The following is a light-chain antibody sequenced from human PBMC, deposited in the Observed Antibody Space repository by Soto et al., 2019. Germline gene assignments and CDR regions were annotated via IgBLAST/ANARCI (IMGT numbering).Light chain of an antibody. CDR3: QSSDRGDTYWV. CDR2: KDK. V-gene: IGLV3-25*02. Sequence: SYELTQPPSVSVPPGQTARIACSGDALPKQYAYWYQQKPGQAPVVLIYKDKERPSGIPERFSGSSSGTTVTLTIGGVQAEDEADYYCQSSDRGDTYWVFGGGTKLTVL. CDR1: ALPKQY. J-gene: IGLJ3*02.